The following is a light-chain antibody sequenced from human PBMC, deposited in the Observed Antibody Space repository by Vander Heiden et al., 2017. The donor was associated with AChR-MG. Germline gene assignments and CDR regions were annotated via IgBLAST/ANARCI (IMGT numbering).Light chain of an antibody. J-gene: IGKJ2*01. V-gene: IGKV1-33*01. CDR1: QDISNY. CDR2: DAS. CDR3: QQYDNSPYT. Sequence: DIQMTQSPPSLSASVGDRVTITCQASQDISNYLHWYQQKPGTAPKLLIFDASNLKTGVPSRFSGSGSGTDFTFTISRLQPEDIATYYCQQYDNSPYTFGQGTKLEIK.